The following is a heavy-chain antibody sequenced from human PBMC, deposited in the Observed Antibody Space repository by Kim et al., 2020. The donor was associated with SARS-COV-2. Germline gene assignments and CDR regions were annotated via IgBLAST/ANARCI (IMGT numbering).Heavy chain of an antibody. CDR3: SRDPRAAAGTRLDY. V-gene: IGHV3-30*04. J-gene: IGHJ4*02. CDR2: ISYDGSNK. D-gene: IGHD6-13*01. CDR1: GFTFSSYA. Sequence: GSLRLSCAASGFTFSSYAMHWVRQAPGKGLEWVAVISYDGSNKYYADSVKGRFTISRDNSKNTLYLQMNSLRAEDTAVYYWSRDPRAAAGTRLDYWGQG.